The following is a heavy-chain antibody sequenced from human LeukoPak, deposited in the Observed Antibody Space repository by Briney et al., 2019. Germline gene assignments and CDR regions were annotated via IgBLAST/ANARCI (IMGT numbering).Heavy chain of an antibody. D-gene: IGHD6-19*01. CDR2: ISAYNGNT. V-gene: IGHV1-18*01. CDR1: GYTFTSYG. CDR3: ARGLAHYYYYYGMDV. J-gene: IGHJ6*02. Sequence: ASVKVSCKASGYTFTSYGISWVRQAPGQGLEWMGWISAYNGNTNYAQKLQGRVTVTTDTSTSTAYMELRSLRSDDTAVYYCARGLAHYYYYYGMDVWGQGTTVTVSS.